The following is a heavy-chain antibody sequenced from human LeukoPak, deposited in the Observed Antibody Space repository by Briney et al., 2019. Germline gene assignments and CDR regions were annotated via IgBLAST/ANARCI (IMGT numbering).Heavy chain of an antibody. CDR3: ARDNMDSSGPFDY. CDR1: GGSISSGGYY. V-gene: IGHV4-31*03. Sequence: PSETPSLTCTVSGGSISSGGYYWSWIRQHPGKGLEWIGYIYYSGSTYYNPSLKSRVTISVDTSKNQFSLKLSSVTAADTAVYYCARDNMDSSGPFDYWGQGTLVTVSS. J-gene: IGHJ4*02. CDR2: IYYSGST. D-gene: IGHD3-22*01.